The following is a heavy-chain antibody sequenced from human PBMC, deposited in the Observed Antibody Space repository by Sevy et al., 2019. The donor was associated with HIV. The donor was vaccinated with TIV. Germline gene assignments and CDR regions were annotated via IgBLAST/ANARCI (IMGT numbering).Heavy chain of an antibody. Sequence: GESLKISCAASGFTFDRYFMHWVRQAPGKGLEWLAVISVDGSDTSYADSLRGRFTISRDNSKNTLFLQMNRFGTEDTAVYFCAKRDLNHQFLLDFWGQGTLVTVSS. CDR2: ISVDGSDT. CDR1: GFTFDRYF. V-gene: IGHV3-30*18. D-gene: IGHD2-21*01. CDR3: AKRDLNHQFLLDF. J-gene: IGHJ4*02.